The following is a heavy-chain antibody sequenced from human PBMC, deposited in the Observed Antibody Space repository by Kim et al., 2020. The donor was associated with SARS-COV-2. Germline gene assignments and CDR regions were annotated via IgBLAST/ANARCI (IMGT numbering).Heavy chain of an antibody. CDR3: AKTNGSYYGSFDY. Sequence: GGSLRLSCAASGFTFSSYAMSWVRQAPGKGLEWVSSISGRGDNTYYADSVKGRFPISRDNSKNTLYLQMNSLRAEDTALYYCAKTNGSYYGSFDYWGQGTLVTVSS. J-gene: IGHJ4*02. V-gene: IGHV3-23*01. D-gene: IGHD1-26*01. CDR1: GFTFSSYA. CDR2: ISGRGDNT.